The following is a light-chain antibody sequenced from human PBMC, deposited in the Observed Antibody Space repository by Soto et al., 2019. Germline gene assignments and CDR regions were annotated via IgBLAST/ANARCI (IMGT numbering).Light chain of an antibody. V-gene: IGLV1-40*01. J-gene: IGLJ3*02. CDR2: SNT. Sequence: VLTQPPSVSGAPGQRVTISCTGSSSNIGAGSDVHWYQQLPGTAPKLLIYSNTNRPSGVPDRFSGSKSGTSASLAITGLQAGYEADYYCQSYDSILTGSVFGGGTKLTVL. CDR3: QSYDSILTGSV. CDR1: SSNIGAGSD.